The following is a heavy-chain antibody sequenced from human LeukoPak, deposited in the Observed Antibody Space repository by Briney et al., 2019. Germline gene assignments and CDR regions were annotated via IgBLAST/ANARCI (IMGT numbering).Heavy chain of an antibody. D-gene: IGHD1-26*01. CDR2: IYPGDSDT. CDR3: FVVGATVGVSGQPDDYGMDV. Sequence: GESLKISCKGSGYSFTSYWIGWVRQMPGKGLEWMGIIYPGDSDTRYSQYFQGHVTTSADKSISTAYLQWSSLKASDTAMCYCFVVGATVGVSGQPDDYGMDVWGQGTTVTVSS. V-gene: IGHV5-51*01. CDR1: GYSFTSYW. J-gene: IGHJ6*02.